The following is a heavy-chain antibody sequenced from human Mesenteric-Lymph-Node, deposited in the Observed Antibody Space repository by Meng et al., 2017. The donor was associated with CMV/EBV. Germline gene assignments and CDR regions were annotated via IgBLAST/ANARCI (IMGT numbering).Heavy chain of an antibody. CDR3: ANTDYYDSSGYFVY. Sequence: GESLKISCAASGFTFSSYGMHWVRQAPGKGLEWVAFIRYDGSNKYYADSVKGRFTISRDNSKNTLYLQMNSLRAEDTAVYYCANTDYYDSSGYFVYWGQGTLVTVSS. J-gene: IGHJ4*02. CDR2: IRYDGSNK. V-gene: IGHV3-30*02. D-gene: IGHD3-22*01. CDR1: GFTFSSYG.